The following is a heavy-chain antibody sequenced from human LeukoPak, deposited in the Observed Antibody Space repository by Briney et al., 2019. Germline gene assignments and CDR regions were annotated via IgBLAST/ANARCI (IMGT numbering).Heavy chain of an antibody. D-gene: IGHD2-15*01. V-gene: IGHV3-7*01. Sequence: GGSLRHSCAASGFTFSSYWMSWVRQAPGKGLEWVANIKQDGSEKYYVDSVKGRFTISRDNAKNSLYLQMNSLRAEDTAVYYCARDYRGYRAPYYFDYWGQGTLVTVSS. CDR2: IKQDGSEK. CDR3: ARDYRGYRAPYYFDY. CDR1: GFTFSSYW. J-gene: IGHJ4*02.